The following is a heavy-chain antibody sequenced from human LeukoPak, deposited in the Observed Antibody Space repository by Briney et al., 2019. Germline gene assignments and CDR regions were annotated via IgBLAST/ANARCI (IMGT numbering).Heavy chain of an antibody. CDR1: GYTFTNYY. D-gene: IGHD6-13*01. Sequence: GASVTVSCKASGYTFTNYYIHWVRQAPGQGLEWMGINHPTGGSRTYAQKFHGRVTMTRDTSTSTVFMEVNSLRSEDTAVYFCALYSSTCYWGQGPLVTVSS. CDR3: ALYSSTCY. J-gene: IGHJ4*02. CDR2: NHPTGGSR. V-gene: IGHV1-46*01.